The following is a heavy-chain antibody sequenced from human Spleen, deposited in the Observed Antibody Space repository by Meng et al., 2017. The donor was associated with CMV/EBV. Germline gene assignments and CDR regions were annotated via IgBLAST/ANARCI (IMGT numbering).Heavy chain of an antibody. CDR3: ARGGYYYDSSGYSDY. Sequence: SGFTLRSYRMNCVRQAPGKELEWVSSISSSSSYIYYADSVKGRFTISRDNAKNSLYLQMNSLRAEDTAVYYCARGGYYYDSSGYSDYWGQGTLVTVSS. V-gene: IGHV3-21*01. D-gene: IGHD3-22*01. CDR2: ISSSSSYI. CDR1: GFTLRSYR. J-gene: IGHJ4*02.